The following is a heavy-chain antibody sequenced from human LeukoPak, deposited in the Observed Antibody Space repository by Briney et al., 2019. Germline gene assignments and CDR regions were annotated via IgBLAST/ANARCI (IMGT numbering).Heavy chain of an antibody. CDR1: GYTFSNYG. CDR2: ISAYNGDT. D-gene: IGHD3-3*02. V-gene: IGHV1-18*01. CDR3: ARVGGSFPYTFYYGMTV. Sequence: GASVKVSCKASGYTFSNYGITWVRQAPRQGLEWVGWISAYNGDTNYAPNLQGRVTMATGTSTSTAYMELRSLTSDDSATYYCARVGGSFPYTFYYGMTVWGQGTTVTVSS. J-gene: IGHJ6*02.